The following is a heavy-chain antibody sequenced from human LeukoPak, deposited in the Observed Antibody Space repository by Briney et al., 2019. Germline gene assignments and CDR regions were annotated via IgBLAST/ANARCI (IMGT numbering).Heavy chain of an antibody. V-gene: IGHV4-61*02. Sequence: PSQTLSLTCTVSGGPISSGSYYWRWIRQPAGKGLEWIGRIYTSGSTNYNPSLKSRVTISVDTSTNQFSLKLSSVTAADTAVYYCARDGNDILTGYYIEAFDIWGQGTMVTVSS. CDR2: IYTSGST. CDR3: ARDGNDILTGYYIEAFDI. D-gene: IGHD3-9*01. CDR1: GGPISSGSYY. J-gene: IGHJ3*02.